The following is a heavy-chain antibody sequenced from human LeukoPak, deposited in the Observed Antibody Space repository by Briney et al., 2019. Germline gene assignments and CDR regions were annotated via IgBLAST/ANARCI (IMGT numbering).Heavy chain of an antibody. CDR3: ASGIGYCSGGSCYSFDH. J-gene: IGHJ4*02. Sequence: GGSLRLSCAASGFTFSSYAMSWVRQAPGKGLEWVSVIYSGGSTYYADSVKGRFTISRDNSKNTLYFQMNSLRAEDTAVYYCASGIGYCSGGSCYSFDHWGQGTLVTVSS. D-gene: IGHD2-15*01. V-gene: IGHV3-23*03. CDR2: IYSGGST. CDR1: GFTFSSYA.